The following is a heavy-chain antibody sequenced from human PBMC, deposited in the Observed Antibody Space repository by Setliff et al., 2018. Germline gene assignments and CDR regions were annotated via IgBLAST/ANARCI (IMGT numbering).Heavy chain of an antibody. CDR3: ARQKYGDHDDENYYYMDV. CDR1: GYSFSNFW. J-gene: IGHJ6*03. V-gene: IGHV5-51*01. Sequence: GESLKISCQGSGYSFSNFWIGWVRQMPGKGLEWMGLIYAGDSDTRYNTSFQGRVTMSADKSINTAYLQWSSLKAADTAMYYCARQKYGDHDDENYYYMDVWGKGTTVTVSS. CDR2: IYAGDSDT. D-gene: IGHD4-17*01.